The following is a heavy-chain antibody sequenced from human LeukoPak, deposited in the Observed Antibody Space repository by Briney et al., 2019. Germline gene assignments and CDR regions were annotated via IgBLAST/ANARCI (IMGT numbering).Heavy chain of an antibody. D-gene: IGHD3-10*01. Sequence: NPSETLSLTCTVSGGSISSYYWSWIRQPPGKGLEWIGHIYYSGSTNYNPSLKSRVTISVDTSKNQFSLKLSSVTAADTAVYYCARGDGSGSYYMYYYYGMDVWGQGTTVTVSS. CDR3: ARGDGSGSYYMYYYYGMDV. CDR1: GGSISSYY. J-gene: IGHJ6*02. V-gene: IGHV4-59*01. CDR2: IYYSGST.